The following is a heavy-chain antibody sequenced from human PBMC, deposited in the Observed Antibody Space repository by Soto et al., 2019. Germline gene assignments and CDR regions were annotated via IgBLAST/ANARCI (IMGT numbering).Heavy chain of an antibody. CDR1: GFSFRIYS. Sequence: EVQMVESGGDLVQPGGSLRLSCVVSGFSFRIYSMNWVRQAPGKGLEWISYISSDSGTIYYADSLKGRFTISRDNGKNSLYLQMNSLTDEDTAVYYCARGRLWSFDFWVQGTLVTVSS. CDR2: ISSDSGTI. V-gene: IGHV3-48*02. D-gene: IGHD3-10*01. J-gene: IGHJ4*02. CDR3: ARGRLWSFDF.